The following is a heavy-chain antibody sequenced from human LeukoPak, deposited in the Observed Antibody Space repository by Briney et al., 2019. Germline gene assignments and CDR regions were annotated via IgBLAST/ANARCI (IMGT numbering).Heavy chain of an antibody. CDR2: IYSGGNT. D-gene: IGHD4-23*01. J-gene: IGHJ4*02. CDR3: ARDSGTTVGYFDY. Sequence: PGGSLRLSCAASGFTVSTNYMSWVRRAPGKGLEWVSVIYSGGNTYYADSVKGRFTISRDNSKNTLYLQMNSLRAEDTAVYYCARDSGTTVGYFDYWGQGTLVTVSS. CDR1: GFTVSTNY. V-gene: IGHV3-66*01.